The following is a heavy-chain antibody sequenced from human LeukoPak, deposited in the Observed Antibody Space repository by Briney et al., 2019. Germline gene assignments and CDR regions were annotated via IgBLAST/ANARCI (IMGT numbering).Heavy chain of an antibody. CDR1: GFTFTNSW. Sequence: GGSLRLSCGAFGFTFTNSWMAWVRQAPGKGLEWVATIKPDGGETNYVDSVKGRFTISRDNAKNSLFLQMNSLRAEDTAVYYCARGRYDSSGYYYTPLDYWGQGTLVTVSS. CDR2: IKPDGGET. D-gene: IGHD3-22*01. V-gene: IGHV3-7*01. CDR3: ARGRYDSSGYYYTPLDY. J-gene: IGHJ4*02.